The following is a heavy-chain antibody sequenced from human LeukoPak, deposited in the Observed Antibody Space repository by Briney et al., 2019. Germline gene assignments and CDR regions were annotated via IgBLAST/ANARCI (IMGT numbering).Heavy chain of an antibody. J-gene: IGHJ4*02. CDR1: GGSISSSSYY. CDR2: IYYSGRT. D-gene: IGHD6-13*01. Sequence: SETLSLTCTVSGGSISSSSYYWGWIRQPPGKGLEWIGSIYYSGRTYYNPSLKSRVTMSVDTSKNQFSLRLSSVNAADTAVYYCARDILATSIAAPYYWGQGTLVTVAS. V-gene: IGHV4-39*07. CDR3: ARDILATSIAAPYY.